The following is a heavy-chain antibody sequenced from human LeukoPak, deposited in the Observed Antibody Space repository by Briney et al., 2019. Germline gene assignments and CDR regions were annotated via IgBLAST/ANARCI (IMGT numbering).Heavy chain of an antibody. V-gene: IGHV1-69*05. J-gene: IGHJ4*02. CDR3: ATNSAAHIHFDY. CDR1: GGTFSSYA. CDR2: IIPIFGTA. D-gene: IGHD3-10*01. Sequence: GASVKVSCKASGGTFSSYAISWVRQAPGQGLEWMGGIIPIFGTANYAQKLQGRVTMTTDTSTSTAYMELRSLRSDDTAVYYCATNSAAHIHFDYWGQGTLVTVSS.